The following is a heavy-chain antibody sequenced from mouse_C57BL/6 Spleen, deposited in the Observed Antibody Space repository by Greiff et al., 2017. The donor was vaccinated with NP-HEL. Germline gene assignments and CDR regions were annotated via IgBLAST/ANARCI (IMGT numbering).Heavy chain of an antibody. CDR2: IDPENGDT. CDR3: IPLLRYLY. CDR1: GFNIKDDY. D-gene: IGHD1-1*01. Sequence: EVKLMESGAELVRPGASVKLSCTASGFNIKDDYMHWVKQRPEQGLEWIGWIDPENGDTEYASKFQGKATITADTSSNTAYLQLSSLTSEDTAVYYCIPLLRYLYWGQGTTLTVSS. J-gene: IGHJ2*01. V-gene: IGHV14-4*01.